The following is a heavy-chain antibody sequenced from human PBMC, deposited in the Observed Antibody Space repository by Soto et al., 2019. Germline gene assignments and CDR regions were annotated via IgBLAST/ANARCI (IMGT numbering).Heavy chain of an antibody. Sequence: QVQLVDSGGGVVQPGGSLRLSCAASGFTFSSYGMHWVRQAPGKGREWVAIISSDGSNKYYADSVKGRFTISRDNSKNTLYLQMNSLRAEDTAVYYCAKTEYCSGGSCYVASFDYWGQGSLVTVSS. V-gene: IGHV3-30*18. CDR1: GFTFSSYG. D-gene: IGHD2-15*01. CDR2: ISSDGSNK. J-gene: IGHJ4*02. CDR3: AKTEYCSGGSCYVASFDY.